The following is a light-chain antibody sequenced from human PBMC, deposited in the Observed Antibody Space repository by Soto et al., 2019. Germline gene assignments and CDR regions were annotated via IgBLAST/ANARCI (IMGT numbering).Light chain of an antibody. V-gene: IGKV1-5*01. CDR3: QQYYSYWT. Sequence: DIQMTQSPSTLSASFGDTVTVTFRASQSIGRWLAWYQQRPGKAPKLLIFDASTLENGVPARFSGSRSGPEFSLTISSLQPDDFATYYCQQYYSYWTFGQGTKVDI. J-gene: IGKJ1*01. CDR2: DAS. CDR1: QSIGRW.